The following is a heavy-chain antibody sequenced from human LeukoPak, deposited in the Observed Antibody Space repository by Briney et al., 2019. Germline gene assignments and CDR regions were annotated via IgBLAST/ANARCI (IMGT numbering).Heavy chain of an antibody. Sequence: SETLSLTCAVYGGSFSGYYWSWIRQPPGKGLEWIGEINHSGSTNYNPSLKSRVTISVDTSKNQFSLKLSSVTAADTAVYYCARIYCSGGSCYSIDYWGQGTLVTVSS. V-gene: IGHV4-34*01. CDR3: ARIYCSGGSCYSIDY. CDR2: INHSGST. D-gene: IGHD2-15*01. CDR1: GGSFSGYY. J-gene: IGHJ4*02.